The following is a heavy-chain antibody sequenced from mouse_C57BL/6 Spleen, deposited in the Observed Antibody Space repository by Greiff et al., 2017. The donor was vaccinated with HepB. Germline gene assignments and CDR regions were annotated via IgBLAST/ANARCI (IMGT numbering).Heavy chain of an antibody. CDR2: INPSTGGT. CDR3: ARLGLWYFDV. CDR1: GYSFTGYY. J-gene: IGHJ1*03. D-gene: IGHD4-1*01. Sequence: VQLQQSGPELVKPGASVKISCKASGYSFTGYYMNWVKQSPEKSLEWIGEINPSTGGTTYNQKFKAKATLTVDKSSSTAYMQLKSLTSEDSAVYYCARLGLWYFDVWGTGTTVTVSS. V-gene: IGHV1-42*01.